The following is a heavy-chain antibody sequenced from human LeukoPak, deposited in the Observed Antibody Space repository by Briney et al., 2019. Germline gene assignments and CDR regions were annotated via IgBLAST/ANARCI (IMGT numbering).Heavy chain of an antibody. CDR2: INQNGGEK. CDR3: ARGPDYYYYGMDV. J-gene: IGHJ6*02. V-gene: IGHV3-7*01. CDR1: GFTFSGYW. Sequence: GGSLRLSCADSGFTFSGYWMNWVRQAPGKGLEWVANINQNGGEKYYVDSVKGRFTISRDNGKNSLYLQMNSLRAEDTAVYYCARGPDYYYYGMDVWGQGTTVTVSS.